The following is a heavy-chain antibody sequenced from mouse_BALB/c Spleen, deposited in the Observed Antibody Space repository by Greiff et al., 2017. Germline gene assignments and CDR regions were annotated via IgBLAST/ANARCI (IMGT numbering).Heavy chain of an antibody. CDR3: VGELGWFAY. V-gene: IGHV10S3*01. J-gene: IGHJ3*01. CDR2: IRSKSNNYAT. D-gene: IGHD4-1*01. Sequence: EVKLVETGGGLVQPKGSLKLSCAASGFTFNTNAMNWVRQAPGKGLEWVARIRSKSNNYATYYADSVKDRFTISRDDSQSMLYLQMNNLKTEDTAMYYCVGELGWFAYWGQGTLVTVSA. CDR1: GFTFNTNA.